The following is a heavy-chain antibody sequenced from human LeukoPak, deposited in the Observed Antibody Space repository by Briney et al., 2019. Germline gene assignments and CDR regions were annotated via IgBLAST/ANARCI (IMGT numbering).Heavy chain of an antibody. CDR3: ARWGGALRYNWFDP. Sequence: SQTLSLTCAVSAGSISSGGYSWSWIRQPPGKGLEWIGYIYRSGSTFYNPSLKSRVTISVDRSKNQFSLKLSSVTAADTAVYYCARWGGALRYNWFDPWGQGTLVTVSS. J-gene: IGHJ5*02. CDR1: AGSISSGGYS. CDR2: IYRSGST. V-gene: IGHV4-30-2*01. D-gene: IGHD3-16*01.